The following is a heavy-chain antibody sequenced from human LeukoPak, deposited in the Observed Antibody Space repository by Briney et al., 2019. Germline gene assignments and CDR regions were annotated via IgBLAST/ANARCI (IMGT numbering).Heavy chain of an antibody. D-gene: IGHD2-2*01. CDR2: INHSGST. CDR3: AGGSDIVVVPAASAYYYYGMDV. Sequence: SETLSLTCAVYGGSFSGYYWSWIRQPPGKGLEWIGEINHSGSTNYNPSLKSRVTISVDTSKNQFSLKLSSVTAADTAVYYCAGGSDIVVVPAASAYYYYGMDVWGQGTTVTVSS. J-gene: IGHJ6*02. V-gene: IGHV4-34*01. CDR1: GGSFSGYY.